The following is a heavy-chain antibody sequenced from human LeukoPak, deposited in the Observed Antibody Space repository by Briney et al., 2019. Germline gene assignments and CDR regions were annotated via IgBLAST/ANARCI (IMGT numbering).Heavy chain of an antibody. CDR1: GGSISSYY. Sequence: SETLSLTCTVSGGSISSYYWSWIRQPPGKGLEWIGYIYYSGSTNYNPSLKSRVTISVDTSKNQFSLKLSSVTAADTAVYYCARQGGRSKPDIDYWGQGTLVTVSS. V-gene: IGHV4-59*08. D-gene: IGHD3-22*01. J-gene: IGHJ4*02. CDR3: ARQGGRSKPDIDY. CDR2: IYYSGST.